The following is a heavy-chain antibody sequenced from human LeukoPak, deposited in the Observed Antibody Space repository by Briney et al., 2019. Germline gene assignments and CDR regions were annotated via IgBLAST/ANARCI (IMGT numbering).Heavy chain of an antibody. Sequence: SETLSLTCTVSGGYISNFYWSWIRQPPGKGLEWIGYIYYSGSTNYNPSLKSRVTISVDTSKNQFSLKLSSVTAADTAVYYCARDRLVTTVYDAFDIWDQGTMVTVSS. J-gene: IGHJ3*02. D-gene: IGHD4-17*01. CDR3: ARDRLVTTVYDAFDI. V-gene: IGHV4-59*01. CDR1: GGYISNFY. CDR2: IYYSGST.